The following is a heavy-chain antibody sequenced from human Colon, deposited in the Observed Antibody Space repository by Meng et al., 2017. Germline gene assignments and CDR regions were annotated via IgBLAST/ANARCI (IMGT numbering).Heavy chain of an antibody. CDR1: GGSINSGSYY. Sequence: SETLSLTCTVSGGSINSGSYYWSWIRQPAGEGLEWVGRIYASGNTNYNPSLKSRVTMSLDTSNNQFSLRLTSVTAADTAVYYCARTDTSASYHYFDYWGQGPLVTVSS. J-gene: IGHJ4*02. V-gene: IGHV4-61*02. CDR2: IYASGNT. CDR3: ARTDTSASYHYFDY. D-gene: IGHD3-22*01.